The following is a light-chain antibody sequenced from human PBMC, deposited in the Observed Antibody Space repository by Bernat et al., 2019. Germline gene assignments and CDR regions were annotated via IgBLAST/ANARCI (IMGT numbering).Light chain of an antibody. CDR3: QKFDGFPLT. Sequence: DIQLTQSPSFLSASVGDSVNITCRASQGILSYLAWYQQKSGKAPNLLIYGASILQSGVSSRFRGSGSGTELILTITSLQPEDFATYYCQKFDGFPLTFGPGTTVDIK. V-gene: IGKV1-9*01. CDR2: GAS. CDR1: QGILSY. J-gene: IGKJ3*01.